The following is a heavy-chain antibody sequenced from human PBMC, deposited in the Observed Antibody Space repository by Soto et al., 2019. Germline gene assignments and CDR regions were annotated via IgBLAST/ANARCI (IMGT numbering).Heavy chain of an antibody. Sequence: XXSLRLSFAASGFTFSSYAMRWVRQAPGKGLEWVSAISGSGGSTYYADSVKGRFTISRDNSKNTLYLQMNSLRAEDTAVYYCANKGVAAARPFDYWGQGTLVTVSS. CDR3: ANKGVAAARPFDY. D-gene: IGHD6-6*01. CDR1: GFTFSSYA. V-gene: IGHV3-23*01. J-gene: IGHJ4*02. CDR2: ISGSGGST.